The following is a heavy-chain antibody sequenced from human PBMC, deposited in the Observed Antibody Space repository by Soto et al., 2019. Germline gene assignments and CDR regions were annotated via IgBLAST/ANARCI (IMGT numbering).Heavy chain of an antibody. CDR2: IYHSGST. V-gene: IGHV4-30-2*01. J-gene: IGHJ5*02. CDR1: GGSISSGGYS. Sequence: QLQLQESGSGLVKPSQTLSLTCAVSGGSISSGGYSWSWIRQPPGKGLEWIGYIYHSGSTYYNPSPXSXXPISVDRSKIQFSMKLSSVTAADTAVYYCARVPSPWGQGTLVTVSP. CDR3: ARVPSP.